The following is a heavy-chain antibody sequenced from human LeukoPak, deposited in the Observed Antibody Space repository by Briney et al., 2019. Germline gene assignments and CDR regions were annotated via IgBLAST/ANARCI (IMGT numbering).Heavy chain of an antibody. CDR2: IIAIFGTA. J-gene: IGHJ5*02. CDR3: ARDPTSAVDTAMYWDNWFDP. Sequence: ASVKVSCKASGGTFSSYAISWVRQAPGQGLEWMGGIIAIFGTANYAQKFQGRVTITADESTSTAYMELSSLRSEDTAVYYCARDPTSAVDTAMYWDNWFDPWGQGTLVTDSS. CDR1: GGTFSSYA. D-gene: IGHD5-18*01. V-gene: IGHV1-69*13.